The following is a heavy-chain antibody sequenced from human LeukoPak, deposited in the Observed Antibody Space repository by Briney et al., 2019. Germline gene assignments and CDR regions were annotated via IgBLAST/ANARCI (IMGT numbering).Heavy chain of an antibody. CDR1: GFTFSSYS. CDR3: ARDSIPVAVYFDH. V-gene: IGHV3-21*01. J-gene: IGHJ4*02. CDR2: ISSSSSYI. D-gene: IGHD6-19*01. Sequence: PGGSLRLSCAASGFTFSSYSMNWVRQAPGKGLEWVSSISSSSSYIYYADSVKGRFTISRDNAKNTLYLQMNSLRAEDTALYYCARDSIPVAVYFDHWGQGALVTVSS.